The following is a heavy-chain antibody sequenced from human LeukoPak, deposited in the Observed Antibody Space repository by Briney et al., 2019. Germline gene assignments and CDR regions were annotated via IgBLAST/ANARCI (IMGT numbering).Heavy chain of an antibody. Sequence: GGSLRLSRAASGLSFSSSAMTWVRQAAGKGLEWVSAVSGSGTTTYYADSVKGRFTISRDNSKNTLFLQMNSLRAEDTGVYYCAKGSNWNRNAFDIWGQGTMVTVSS. CDR1: GLSFSSSA. CDR3: AKGSNWNRNAFDI. D-gene: IGHD1-1*01. J-gene: IGHJ3*02. CDR2: VSGSGTTT. V-gene: IGHV3-23*01.